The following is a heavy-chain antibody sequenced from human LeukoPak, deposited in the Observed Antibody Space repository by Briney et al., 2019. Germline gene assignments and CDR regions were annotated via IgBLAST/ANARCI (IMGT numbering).Heavy chain of an antibody. CDR1: GFTVSNAW. Sequence: PGGSLRLSCAASGFTVSNAWMSWVRQAPGKWLEWVGRIKSKTDGGTTDYAAPVKGRFTISRDDSKNTLYLQMNSLKTEDTAVYYCTTDFVVVVAATHDYWGQGTLVTVSS. V-gene: IGHV3-15*01. CDR3: TTDFVVVVAATHDY. D-gene: IGHD2-15*01. J-gene: IGHJ4*02. CDR2: IKSKTDGGTT.